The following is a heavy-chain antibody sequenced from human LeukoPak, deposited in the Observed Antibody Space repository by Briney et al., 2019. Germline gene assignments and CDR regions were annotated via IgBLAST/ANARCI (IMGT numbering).Heavy chain of an antibody. CDR3: ASGESFS. V-gene: IGHV4-39*01. J-gene: IGHJ4*02. D-gene: IGHD3-10*01. Sequence: PSETLSLTCTVSGGSISSSSHSWGWLRQPPGKGLEWIGCIYYSGSTYYNPSLKSRVTISVDTPKDQFSLKLSSVTAADTAVYYCASGESFSWGQGTLVTVSS. CDR1: GGSISSSSHS. CDR2: IYYSGST.